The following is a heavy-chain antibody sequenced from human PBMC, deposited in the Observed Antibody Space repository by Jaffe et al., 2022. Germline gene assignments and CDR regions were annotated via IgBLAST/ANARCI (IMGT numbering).Heavy chain of an antibody. J-gene: IGHJ4*02. CDR1: GFTFSSHD. D-gene: IGHD5-12*01. V-gene: IGHV3-23*01. Sequence: EVQVLESGGGSVQPGGSLRLSCAASGFTFSSHDMNWVRQAPGKGLEWVSAISGSGGYTNYADSVKGRFAISRDNSKNTLYLQMNNLRAEDTAVYYCAKVSLSSGYDLDYWGQGTLVTVSS. CDR2: ISGSGGYT. CDR3: AKVSLSSGYDLDY.